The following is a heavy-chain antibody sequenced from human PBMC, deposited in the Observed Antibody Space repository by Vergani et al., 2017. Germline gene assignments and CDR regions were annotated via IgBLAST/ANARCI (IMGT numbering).Heavy chain of an antibody. V-gene: IGHV1-18*01. CDR3: AREGFYDYVWGSYRLRGGYYFDY. J-gene: IGHJ4*02. D-gene: IGHD3-16*02. Sequence: QVQLVPSGAEVKKPGASVKVSCWASGYTFIGYDIDWVRQAAGQGLEWMGWISAYNGNTNYAQKLQGRVTITRDTSASTAYMELSSLRSEDTAVYYCAREGFYDYVWGSYRLRGGYYFDYWGQGTLVTVSS. CDR2: ISAYNGNT. CDR1: GYTFIGYD.